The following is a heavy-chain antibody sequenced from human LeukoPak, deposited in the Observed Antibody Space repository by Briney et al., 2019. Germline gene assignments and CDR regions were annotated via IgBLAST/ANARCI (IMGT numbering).Heavy chain of an antibody. CDR2: IYSGGST. J-gene: IGHJ4*02. D-gene: IGHD6-13*01. V-gene: IGHV3-53*01. CDR1: GFTVSSNY. CDR3: AKDLGYSSSWAYYFDY. Sequence: GGSLRLSCAASGFTVSSNYMSWVRQAPGKGLEWVSIIYSGGSTFYADSVKGRFTISRDNSKNTLYLQMNSLRAEDTAVYYCAKDLGYSSSWAYYFDYWGQGTLVTVSS.